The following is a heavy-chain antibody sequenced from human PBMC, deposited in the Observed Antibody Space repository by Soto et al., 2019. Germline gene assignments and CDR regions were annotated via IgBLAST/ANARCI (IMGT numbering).Heavy chain of an antibody. V-gene: IGHV3-72*01. CDR1: GFTFSDHY. CDR2: IKNKAISYGT. Sequence: EVQLVESGGALVQPGGSLRLSCAASGFTFSDHYMDWIRQAPGKGLEWVGRIKNKAISYGTEYAASVKGRYSISRDDSKNSKYMQMNSLETENAPVYYCARVELSSAYMRSRRHAHWGQGTLVTVSS. CDR3: ARVELSSAYMRSRRHAH. D-gene: IGHD1-26*01. J-gene: IGHJ4*02.